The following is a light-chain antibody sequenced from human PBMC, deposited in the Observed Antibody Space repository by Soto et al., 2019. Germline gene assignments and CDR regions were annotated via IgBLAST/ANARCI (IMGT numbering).Light chain of an antibody. J-gene: IGKJ2*01. CDR3: HQTYTIPFA. Sequence: GDRVTITCRPSQTIDNYLNWYQHKPGKAPKLLIYGASTLQSGVSSRFTGSASGTDFTLTIDNLQAEDFATYYCHQTYTIPFAFGQGTKLEI. CDR2: GAS. V-gene: IGKV1-39*01. CDR1: QTIDNY.